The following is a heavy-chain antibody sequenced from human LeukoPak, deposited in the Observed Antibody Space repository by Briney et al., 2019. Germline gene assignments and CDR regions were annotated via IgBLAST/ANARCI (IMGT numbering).Heavy chain of an antibody. V-gene: IGHV3-21*01. CDR1: GFTFSSYS. D-gene: IGHD4-23*01. CDR2: ISSSSSYI. CDR3: ARHKKLHWYFDL. J-gene: IGHJ2*01. Sequence: GGSLRLSCAASGFTFSSYSMNWVRQAPGKGLEWVSSISSSSSYIYYADSVKGRFTISRDNAKNSLYLQMNSLRAEDTAVYHCARHKKLHWYFDLWGRGTLVTVSS.